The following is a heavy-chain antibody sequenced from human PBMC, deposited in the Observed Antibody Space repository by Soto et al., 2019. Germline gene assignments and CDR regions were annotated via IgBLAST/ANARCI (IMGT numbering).Heavy chain of an antibody. D-gene: IGHD2-2*01. Sequence: GGSLRLSCAAAGFTFSSYGMSWVRQAPGKGLEWVSAVSGSGGSVYYADSVRGRFTTSRDNSKNTLYLQVNSLRAEDTATYYCAKGSVVGADYSYGMDVWGQGTTVTVSS. CDR1: GFTFSSYG. V-gene: IGHV3-23*01. CDR2: VSGSGGSV. CDR3: AKGSVVGADYSYGMDV. J-gene: IGHJ6*02.